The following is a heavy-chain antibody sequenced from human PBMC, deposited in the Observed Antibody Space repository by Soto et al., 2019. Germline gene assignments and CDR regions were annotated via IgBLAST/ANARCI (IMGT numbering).Heavy chain of an antibody. Sequence: SETLSLTCIVSGGSITSYHWSWIRRPPGKGLEWIGFKPYTGSPDYNPSLKSRVVISIDRSKNQFSLKLSSVTAADTAVYFCARVGWGGDSWGQGTLVTVSS. V-gene: IGHV4-59*12. D-gene: IGHD6-19*01. CDR3: ARVGWGGDS. J-gene: IGHJ4*02. CDR1: GGSITSYH. CDR2: KPYTGSP.